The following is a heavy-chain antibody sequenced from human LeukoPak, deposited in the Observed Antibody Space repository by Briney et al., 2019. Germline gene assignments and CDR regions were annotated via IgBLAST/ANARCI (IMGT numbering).Heavy chain of an antibody. D-gene: IGHD6-13*01. CDR2: ISGSGGST. Sequence: GGSLRLSCAASGFTFSSYAMSWVRQAPGKGLEWASAISGSGGSTYYADSVKGRFTISRDNSKNTLYLQMNSLRAEDTAVYYCAKVRLAAAGSPSGYWGQGTLVTVSS. CDR1: GFTFSSYA. V-gene: IGHV3-23*01. CDR3: AKVRLAAAGSPSGY. J-gene: IGHJ4*02.